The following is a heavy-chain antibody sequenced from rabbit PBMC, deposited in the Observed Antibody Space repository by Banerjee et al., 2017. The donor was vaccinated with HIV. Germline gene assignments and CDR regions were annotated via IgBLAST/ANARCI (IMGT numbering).Heavy chain of an antibody. V-gene: IGHV1S45*01. D-gene: IGHD2-1*01. CDR3: ARNDYGDYAYYFNL. J-gene: IGHJ4*01. Sequence: QEQLEESGGDLVKPEGSLTITCTASGFSFSNKYVMCWVRQAPGKGLEWIGCIYAGSSDSTYYASWVNGRFTISSDNAQNTVDLQMNSLTAADTATYFCARNDYGDYAYYFNLWGPGPSSPS. CDR1: GFSFSNKYV. CDR2: IYAGSSDST.